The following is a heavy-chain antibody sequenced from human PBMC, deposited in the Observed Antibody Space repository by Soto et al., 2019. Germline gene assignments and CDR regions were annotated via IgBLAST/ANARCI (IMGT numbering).Heavy chain of an antibody. Sequence: GGSLRLSCAASGFTFSSYAMSWVRQAPGKGLEWVSAISGSGGSTYYADSVKGRFTISRDNSKNTLYLQMNSLRAEDTAVYYSAKDLASYYDILTGYYNPYYYGMDVWGQGTTVTVSS. D-gene: IGHD3-9*01. CDR3: AKDLASYYDILTGYYNPYYYGMDV. J-gene: IGHJ6*02. CDR1: GFTFSSYA. CDR2: ISGSGGST. V-gene: IGHV3-23*01.